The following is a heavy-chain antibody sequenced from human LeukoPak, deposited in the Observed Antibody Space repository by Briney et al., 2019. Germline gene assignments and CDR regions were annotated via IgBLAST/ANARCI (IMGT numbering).Heavy chain of an antibody. CDR1: GFTFSDYA. CDR2: ISRGGVIT. J-gene: IGHJ4*02. V-gene: IGHV3-23*01. D-gene: IGHD7-27*01. Sequence: RSGGSLRLSCAASGFTFSDYAINWVRQAPGKGLEWVSSISRGGVITYYADSVKGRFTISRDNSNNTLYLHMNSLRAEDTAVYYSVSRAGSPWGPFDDWGQGTLVTVSS. CDR3: VSRAGSPWGPFDD.